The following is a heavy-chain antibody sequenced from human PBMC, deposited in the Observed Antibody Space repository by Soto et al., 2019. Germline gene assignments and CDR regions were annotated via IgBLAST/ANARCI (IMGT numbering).Heavy chain of an antibody. Sequence: EVQLVESGGGQVQPGGSLTLSCAVSGFTLRSYWMHWVRQAPGKGLEWVARIDSDGRTTNYADSVKGRFTISRDNAKNTVFLHMNSLRAEDRAVYYRARGVVVYQQLVRGRDRFDPWGQGTLVTVSS. CDR3: ARGVVVYQQLVRGRDRFDP. V-gene: IGHV3-74*01. CDR1: GFTLRSYW. CDR2: IDSDGRTT. D-gene: IGHD6-13*01. J-gene: IGHJ5*02.